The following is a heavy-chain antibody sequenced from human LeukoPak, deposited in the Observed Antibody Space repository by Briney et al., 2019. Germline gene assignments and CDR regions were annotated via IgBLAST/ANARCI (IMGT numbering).Heavy chain of an antibody. CDR3: ARVTMVRGVIIPYYFDY. V-gene: IGHV4-39*07. J-gene: IGHJ4*02. Sequence: PSETLSLTCTVSGGSISSSSYYWGWIRQPPGKGLEWIGSIYYSGSTYYNPSLKSRVTISVDTSKNQFSLKLCSVTAADTAVYYCARVTMVRGVIIPYYFDYWGQGTLVTVSS. CDR1: GGSISSSSYY. CDR2: IYYSGST. D-gene: IGHD3-10*01.